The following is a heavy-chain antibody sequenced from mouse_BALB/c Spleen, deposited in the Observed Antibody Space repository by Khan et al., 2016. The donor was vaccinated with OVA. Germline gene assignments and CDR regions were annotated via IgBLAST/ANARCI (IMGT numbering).Heavy chain of an antibody. D-gene: IGHD1-1*02. CDR3: ARGGWSYAMDY. J-gene: IGHJ4*01. CDR1: GFNIEDTY. Sequence: EVQLQASGAELVKPGASVKLSCTASGFNIEDTYIHWVMQRPEQGLEWIGRIDPANGNTKYDPKFQGKATITADTSSNTAYLQLSSLTSEDTAVYYCARGGWSYAMDYWGQGTSVTVSS. V-gene: IGHV14-3*02. CDR2: IDPANGNT.